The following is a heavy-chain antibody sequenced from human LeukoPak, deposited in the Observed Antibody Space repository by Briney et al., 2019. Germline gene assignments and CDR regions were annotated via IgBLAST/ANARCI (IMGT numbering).Heavy chain of an antibody. Sequence: GGSLRLSCAASGFTFSSYAMSWVRQAPGKGLEWVSAIISSGGNTYYADSVKGRFTSSRDNSKNALYLQMNSLRAEDTAVYYCAKGTAMAHFDYWGQGTLVTVSS. J-gene: IGHJ4*02. D-gene: IGHD5-18*01. CDR1: GFTFSSYA. V-gene: IGHV3-23*01. CDR2: IISSGGNT. CDR3: AKGTAMAHFDY.